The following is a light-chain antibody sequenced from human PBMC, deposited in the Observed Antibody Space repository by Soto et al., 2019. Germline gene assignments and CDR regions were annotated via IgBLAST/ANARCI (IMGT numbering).Light chain of an antibody. CDR1: RSDVGAYNF. V-gene: IGLV2-14*01. CDR3: SSYPSSSTVV. CDR2: DVS. J-gene: IGLJ2*01. Sequence: QSVLTQPASVSGSPGQSITISCTGTRSDVGAYNFVSWYQQHPGKAPKLMIYDVSNWPPGVSNRFSGSKSGNTASLTISGLQAEDEADYYCSSYPSSSTVVFGGGTKLTVL.